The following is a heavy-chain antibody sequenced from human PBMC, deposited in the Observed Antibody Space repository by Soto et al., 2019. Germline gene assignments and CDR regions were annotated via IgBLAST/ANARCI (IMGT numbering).Heavy chain of an antibody. J-gene: IGHJ5*02. CDR3: TRRYNWNDYYFYP. V-gene: IGHV4-39*01. D-gene: IGHD1-20*01. CDR1: GGSMRLQSYY. Sequence: PAETLSLTCTVSGGSMRLQSYYWTWIRQTPGKGLEWVGSSYYSGTSYFNQTLKGRVTISVDTSTNQFSLRLTSVTAADTAVYYCTRRYNWNDYYFYPWGQGTLVTVSS. CDR2: SYYSGTS.